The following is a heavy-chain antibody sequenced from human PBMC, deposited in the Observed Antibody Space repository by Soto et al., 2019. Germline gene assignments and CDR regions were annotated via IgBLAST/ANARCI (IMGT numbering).Heavy chain of an antibody. CDR1: GFTFSSYW. Sequence: GGSLRLSCAASGFTFSSYWMSWVRQAPGKGLEWVANIKQDGSEKYYVDSVKGRFTISRDNAKNSLYLQMNSLRAEDTAVYYSARVEQQLGLYYYYYYYMDVWGKGTTVTVSS. J-gene: IGHJ6*03. D-gene: IGHD6-13*01. CDR2: IKQDGSEK. V-gene: IGHV3-7*01. CDR3: ARVEQQLGLYYYYYYYMDV.